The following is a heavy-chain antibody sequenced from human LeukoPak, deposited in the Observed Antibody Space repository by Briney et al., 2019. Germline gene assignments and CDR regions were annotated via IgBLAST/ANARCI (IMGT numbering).Heavy chain of an antibody. CDR1: GFTFSSYW. CDR2: IKQDGSEK. J-gene: IGHJ4*02. D-gene: IGHD1-26*01. Sequence: PGGSLRLSCAASGFTFSSYWMSWVRQAPGKGLEWVANIKQDGSEKYYVDSVKGRFTISRDNAQNSLYLQMHGLRVEDTAVYYCARDRWVVGATIDYWGQGTLVTVSS. CDR3: ARDRWVVGATIDY. V-gene: IGHV3-7*04.